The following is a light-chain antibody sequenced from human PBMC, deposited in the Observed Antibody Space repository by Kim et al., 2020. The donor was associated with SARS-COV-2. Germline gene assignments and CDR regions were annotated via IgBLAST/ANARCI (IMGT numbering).Light chain of an antibody. CDR1: ENIDSD. Sequence: LSPGERATLSCRASENIDSDLAWYQQRPGQPPRLLIYGASSKATGIPGRFSGSGSGTDFTLTISSLAPEDFAVYYCQQRSNWPLTFGGGTKVDIK. CDR3: QQRSNWPLT. CDR2: GAS. V-gene: IGKV3-11*01. J-gene: IGKJ4*01.